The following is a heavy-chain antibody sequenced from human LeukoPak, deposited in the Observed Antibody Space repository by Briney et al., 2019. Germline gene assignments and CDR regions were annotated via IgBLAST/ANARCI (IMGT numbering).Heavy chain of an antibody. V-gene: IGHV4-34*01. D-gene: IGHD3-22*01. J-gene: IGHJ6*02. Sequence: SETLSLTCAVYGGSFSGYYWSWIRQPPGKGLEWIGEINHSGSTNYNLSLKSRVTISVDTSKNQFSLKLSSVTAADTAVYYCAYYDSSGYHEDYGMDVWGQGTTVTVSS. CDR3: AYYDSSGYHEDYGMDV. CDR1: GGSFSGYY. CDR2: INHSGST.